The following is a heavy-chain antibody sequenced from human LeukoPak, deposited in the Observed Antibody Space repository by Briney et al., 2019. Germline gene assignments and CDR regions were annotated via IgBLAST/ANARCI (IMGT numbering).Heavy chain of an antibody. D-gene: IGHD3-22*01. CDR1: GGSISSSSYS. CDR2: IYYSGST. Sequence: SSETLSLTCTVSGGSISSSSYSWGWIRQPPGKGPEWIGSIYYSGSTYYNPSLKSRVTISVDTSKNQFSLKLSSVTAADTAVYYCARGSTFIRNSDSSGYYYWGQGTLVTVSS. CDR3: ARGSTFIRNSDSSGYYY. J-gene: IGHJ4*02. V-gene: IGHV4-39*01.